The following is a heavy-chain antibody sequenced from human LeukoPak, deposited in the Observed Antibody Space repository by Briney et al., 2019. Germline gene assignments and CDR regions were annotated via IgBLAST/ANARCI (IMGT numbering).Heavy chain of an antibody. J-gene: IGHJ4*02. D-gene: IGHD2-15*01. CDR2: IYYSGST. V-gene: IGHV4-31*03. CDR3: ARYLIVAAAFDY. CDR1: GGSISSGGYY. Sequence: KPSQTLSLTCTVSGGSISSGGYYWSWIRQHPGKGLEWIGYIYYSGSTCYNPSLKSRVTISVDTSKNQFSLKLSSVTAADTAVYYCARYLIVAAAFDYWGQGTLVTVSS.